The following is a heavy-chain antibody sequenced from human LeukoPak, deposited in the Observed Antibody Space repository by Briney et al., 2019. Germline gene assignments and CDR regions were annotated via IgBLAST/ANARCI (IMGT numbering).Heavy chain of an antibody. CDR2: INHSGST. CDR3: ATGSHYDSSGYFDY. Sequence: SETLSLTCAVYGGSFSGYYWSWIRQPPGKGLEWIGEINHSGSTNYNPSLKSRVTISVDTSKNQFSLKLSSVTAADTAVYYCATGSHYDSSGYFDYWGQGTLVTVSS. CDR1: GGSFSGYY. J-gene: IGHJ4*02. V-gene: IGHV4-34*01. D-gene: IGHD3-22*01.